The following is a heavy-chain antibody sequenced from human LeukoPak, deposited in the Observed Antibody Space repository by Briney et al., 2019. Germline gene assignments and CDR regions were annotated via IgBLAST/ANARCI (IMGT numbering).Heavy chain of an antibody. CDR2: ISSSSSYI. Sequence: GGSLRLSCAASGFTFSSYRMNWVRQAPGKGLEWVSSISSSSSYIYYADSVKGRFTISRDNAKNSLYLQMNSLRAEDTAVYYCARGNLPAYCGGDCYSDFDYWGQGTLVTVSS. CDR3: ARGNLPAYCGGDCYSDFDY. D-gene: IGHD2-21*02. CDR1: GFTFSSYR. J-gene: IGHJ4*02. V-gene: IGHV3-21*01.